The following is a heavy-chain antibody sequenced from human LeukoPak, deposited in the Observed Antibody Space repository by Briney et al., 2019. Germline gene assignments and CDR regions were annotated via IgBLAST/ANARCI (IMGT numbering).Heavy chain of an antibody. Sequence: GGSLRLPCAASGFTFSDYYMSWIRQAPGKGLEWVSYISGVSTYTNYADSVKGRFTISRDNAKNSLYLQMNNLRAEDTAVYYCARDLLDYGADVVDFWGQGTLVTVSS. CDR1: GFTFSDYY. CDR2: ISGVSTYT. CDR3: ARDLLDYGADVVDF. V-gene: IGHV3-11*05. J-gene: IGHJ4*02. D-gene: IGHD4-17*01.